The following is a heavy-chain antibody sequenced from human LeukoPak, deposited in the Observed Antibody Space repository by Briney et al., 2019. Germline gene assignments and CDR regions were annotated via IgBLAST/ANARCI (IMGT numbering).Heavy chain of an antibody. V-gene: IGHV4-38-2*02. Sequence: SETLSLTCTVSGYSISSGYYWGWIRQPPGKGLEWIGSVYHSGSTYYTPSLRSRVTFSVDTSKNQFSLKLSSVTAADTAVYYCARYDFWSGYQFDYWGQGTLVSVSS. D-gene: IGHD3-3*01. CDR2: VYHSGST. CDR1: GYSISSGYY. J-gene: IGHJ4*02. CDR3: ARYDFWSGYQFDY.